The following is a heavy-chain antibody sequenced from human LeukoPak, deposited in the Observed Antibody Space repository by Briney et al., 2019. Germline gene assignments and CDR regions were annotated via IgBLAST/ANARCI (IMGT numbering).Heavy chain of an antibody. Sequence: SETLSLTCTVSGGSISGSNFYWGWIRQPPGKGLEWIGSIYYSGTTYYSPSLKSRVTISIDTSQNHFSLKVTSVTAADTAVYYCAREVSWNYYYYYYMDVWGKGTTVTVSS. CDR2: IYYSGTT. V-gene: IGHV4-39*07. CDR3: AREVSWNYYYYYYMDV. CDR1: GGSISGSNFY. J-gene: IGHJ6*03. D-gene: IGHD1-1*01.